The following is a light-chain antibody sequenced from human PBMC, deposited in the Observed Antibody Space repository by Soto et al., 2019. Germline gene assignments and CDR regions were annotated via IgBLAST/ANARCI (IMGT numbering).Light chain of an antibody. Sequence: QSALTQPRSVSGSPGQSVTISCTGTSSDVGGYNYVSWYQQHPGKAPKVMIYDVSERPSGVPDRFSGSKSGNTASLTISGRQAEDEDDYYCCSYAGSPRYVFGTGTKVTVL. CDR3: CSYAGSPRYV. CDR2: DVS. CDR1: SSDVGGYNY. V-gene: IGLV2-11*01. J-gene: IGLJ1*01.